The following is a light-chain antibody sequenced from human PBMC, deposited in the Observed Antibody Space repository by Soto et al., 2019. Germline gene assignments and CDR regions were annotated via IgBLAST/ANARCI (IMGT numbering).Light chain of an antibody. Sequence: QSVLTQPASVSGSPGQSITISCTGTSSDVGGYNYVSWYQQHPGKAPKXMVYDVSNRPSGASNRFSGSKSGNTASLTISGLQAEDEADYYCSSYTSSSPYVFGTGTKVTVL. CDR2: DVS. CDR3: SSYTSSSPYV. J-gene: IGLJ1*01. V-gene: IGLV2-14*01. CDR1: SSDVGGYNY.